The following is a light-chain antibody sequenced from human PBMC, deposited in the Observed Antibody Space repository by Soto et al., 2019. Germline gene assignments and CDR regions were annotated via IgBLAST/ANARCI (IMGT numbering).Light chain of an antibody. CDR3: AAWDDSLRGWV. CDR2: TND. J-gene: IGLJ3*02. Sequence: QSVLTQPPSAYGTPGQRVTISCSGSSSNIGSKYVYWYQQLPGTAPKLLIYTNDQRPSGVPDRFSGSKSGTSASLAISGLRSEDEADYYCAAWDDSLRGWVFGGGTKLTVL. CDR1: SSNIGSKY. V-gene: IGLV1-47*02.